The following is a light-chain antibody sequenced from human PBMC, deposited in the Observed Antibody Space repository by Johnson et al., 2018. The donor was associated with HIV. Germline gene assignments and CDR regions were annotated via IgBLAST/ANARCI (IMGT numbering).Light chain of an antibody. V-gene: IGLV1-51*01. CDR2: DNN. Sequence: SVLTQPPSVSAAPGQKVTISCSGSSSNIGNNYVSWYQQVPGTAPKLLIYDNNKRPSGIPDRFSATKSGTSATLGITGLQTGDEADYYCGTWDSSLSANVFGTGTRVTVL. J-gene: IGLJ1*01. CDR1: SSNIGNNY. CDR3: GTWDSSLSANV.